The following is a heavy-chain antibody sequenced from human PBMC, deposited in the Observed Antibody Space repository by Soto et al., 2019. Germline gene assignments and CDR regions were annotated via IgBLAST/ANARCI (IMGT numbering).Heavy chain of an antibody. Sequence: GGSLRLSCAASGFTFSSYAMHWVRQAPGKGLEWVAVISYDGSNKYYADSVKGRFTISRDNSKNTLYLQMNSLRAEDTAVYYCARALHRGYSSDEGPFDYWGQGTLVTVSS. V-gene: IGHV3-30-3*01. CDR3: ARALHRGYSSDEGPFDY. J-gene: IGHJ4*02. CDR2: ISYDGSNK. D-gene: IGHD5-18*01. CDR1: GFTFSSYA.